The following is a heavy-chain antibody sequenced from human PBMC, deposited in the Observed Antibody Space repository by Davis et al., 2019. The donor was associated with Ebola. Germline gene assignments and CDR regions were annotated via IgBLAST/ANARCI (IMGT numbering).Heavy chain of an antibody. CDR2: ISYDGSNK. V-gene: IGHV3-30-3*01. CDR1: GFTFSSYA. D-gene: IGHD3-3*01. Sequence: SCAASGFTFSSYAMHWVRQAPGKGLEWVAVISYDGSNKYYADSVKGRFTISRDNSKNTLYLQMNSLRAEDTAVYYCARDIPDDFWSGSIYYGMDVWGQGTTVTVSS. CDR3: ARDIPDDFWSGSIYYGMDV. J-gene: IGHJ6*02.